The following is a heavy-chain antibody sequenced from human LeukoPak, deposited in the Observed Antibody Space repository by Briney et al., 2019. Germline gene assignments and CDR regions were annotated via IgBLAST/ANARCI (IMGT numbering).Heavy chain of an antibody. J-gene: IGHJ4*02. Sequence: SETLSLTCSASGGSIDITNYWSWLRPPPGKGLEWIGEISHSGTTNYNPSLRGRVTMFLDRANNQSSLGLTSVTAADSAVYYCTRENRPFCPFAYWGQGVLVTVSS. CDR2: ISHSGTT. D-gene: IGHD3-3*01. CDR3: TRENRPFCPFAY. CDR1: GGSIDITNY. V-gene: IGHV4-4*02.